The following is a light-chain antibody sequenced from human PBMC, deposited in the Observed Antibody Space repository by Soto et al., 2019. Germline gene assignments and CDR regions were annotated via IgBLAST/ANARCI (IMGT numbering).Light chain of an antibody. CDR3: QRYGTSPRT. CDR2: GVS. Sequence: EIVLTQYPGTLSLSPGERATRSCRASQSVRSSYLAWYQQKLGQAPRLRIYGVSNRATGIPDRFSGSGSGTDFTLTISRLESEEFAVYYCQRYGTSPRTFGQGTKVEIK. V-gene: IGKV3-20*01. CDR1: QSVRSSY. J-gene: IGKJ1*01.